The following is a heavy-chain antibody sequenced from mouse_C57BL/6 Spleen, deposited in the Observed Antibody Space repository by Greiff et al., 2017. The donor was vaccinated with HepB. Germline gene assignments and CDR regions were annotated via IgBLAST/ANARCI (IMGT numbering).Heavy chain of an antibody. CDR1: GYTFTSYW. D-gene: IGHD2-4*01. J-gene: IGHJ2*01. CDR2: IHPSDSDT. Sequence: QVQLQQPGAELVKPGASVKVSCKASGYTFTSYWMHWVKQRPGQGLEWIGRIHPSDSDTNYNQKFKGKATLTVDESSSTAYMQLSSLTSEDSAVYYGAMMITAYYCDYGGQGTTLTVSS. V-gene: IGHV1-74*01. CDR3: AMMITAYYCDY.